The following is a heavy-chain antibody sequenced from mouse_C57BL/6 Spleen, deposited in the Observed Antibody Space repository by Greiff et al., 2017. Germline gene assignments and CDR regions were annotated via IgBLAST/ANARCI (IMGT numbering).Heavy chain of an antibody. V-gene: IGHV1-50*01. J-gene: IGHJ2*01. CDR1: GYTFTSYW. D-gene: IGHD3-2*02. CDR2: IDPSDSYT. CDR3: ARPGSSETYYFDY. Sequence: QVQLQQPGAELVKPGASVKLSCKASGYTFTSYWMQWVKQRPGQGLEWIGEIDPSDSYTNYNQKFKGKATLTVDTSSSTAYMQLSSLTSEDSAVYYCARPGSSETYYFDYWGQGTTLTVSS.